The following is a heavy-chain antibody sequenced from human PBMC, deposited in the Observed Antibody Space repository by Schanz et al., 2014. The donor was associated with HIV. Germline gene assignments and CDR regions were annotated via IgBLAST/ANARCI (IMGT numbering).Heavy chain of an antibody. D-gene: IGHD3-10*01. J-gene: IGHJ6*02. Sequence: EVQLLESGGGLVQPGGSLRLSCAASGFTFSNHAMHWVRQAPGKGLEWVSSISSGSTYIYVADSLKGRFTISRDNSKNTLYLQMNSLTAEDTAVYYCASDGSGSYLTLSLLYYGMDVWGQGTTVTVSS. CDR2: ISSGSTYI. CDR1: GFTFSNHA. V-gene: IGHV3-21*01. CDR3: ASDGSGSYLTLSLLYYGMDV.